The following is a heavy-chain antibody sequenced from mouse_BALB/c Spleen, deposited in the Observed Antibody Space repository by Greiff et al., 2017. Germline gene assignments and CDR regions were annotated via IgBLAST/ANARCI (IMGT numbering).Heavy chain of an antibody. D-gene: IGHD1-1*01. CDR3: ARSVYYYGSSRYWYFDV. CDR2: ISSGSSTI. Sequence: DVHLVESGGGLVQPGGSRKLSCAASGFTFRSFGMHWVRPAPGKGLEWVAYISSGSSTIYYADKVKGRFTISRDNPKNTLFLQMSSLMSEDTAMLYGARSVYYYGSSRYWYFDVWGAGTTVTVSS. J-gene: IGHJ1*01. CDR1: GFTFRSFG. V-gene: IGHV5-17*02.